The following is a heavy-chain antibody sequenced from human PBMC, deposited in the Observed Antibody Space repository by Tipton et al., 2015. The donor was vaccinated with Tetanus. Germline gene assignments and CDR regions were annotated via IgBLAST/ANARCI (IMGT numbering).Heavy chain of an antibody. V-gene: IGHV1-18*01. D-gene: IGHD1-26*01. Sequence: QLVQSGAEVKKPGASVKVSCKASGYTFTSYGISWARQAPGQGLEWMGWISTYNGSTNYVQKFKGRVTRTTDTSTNTAYMELRSLRSDDAALYYCARGGSHFAYWGQGTLVTVSS. CDR3: ARGGSHFAY. CDR1: GYTFTSYG. J-gene: IGHJ4*02. CDR2: ISTYNGST.